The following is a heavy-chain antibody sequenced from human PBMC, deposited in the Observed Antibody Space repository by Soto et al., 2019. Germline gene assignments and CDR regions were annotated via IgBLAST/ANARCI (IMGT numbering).Heavy chain of an antibody. J-gene: IGHJ5*02. CDR3: ARDGRLGAATMTSFHP. CDR2: TYYRSKWYN. Sequence: PSRGLEWLGRTYYRSKWYNDYAVSVKSRITINPDTSKNQFSLQLNSVTPEDTAVYYCARDGRLGAATMTSFHPCRHATLVIVS. V-gene: IGHV6-1*01. D-gene: IGHD6-13*01.